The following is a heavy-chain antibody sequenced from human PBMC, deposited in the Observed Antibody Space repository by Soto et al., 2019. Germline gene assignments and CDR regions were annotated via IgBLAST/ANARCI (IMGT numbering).Heavy chain of an antibody. J-gene: IGHJ5*02. Sequence: QVQLQQWGAGRLKPSETLSLTCAVYGGSFSGYYWSWIRQPTRKGLAWIGEINHSGSTNYNQSLKSRVTISVYTSKNQFSLKLSSVTAEDTAVYYCSREEAVYGYIWGLYRHNWFDPWGQGTMVTVSS. CDR1: GGSFSGYY. CDR3: SREEAVYGYIWGLYRHNWFDP. CDR2: INHSGST. V-gene: IGHV4-34*01. D-gene: IGHD3-16*02.